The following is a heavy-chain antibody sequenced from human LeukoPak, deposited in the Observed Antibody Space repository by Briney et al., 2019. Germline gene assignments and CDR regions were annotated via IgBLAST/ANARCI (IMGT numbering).Heavy chain of an antibody. CDR2: IIAILGIA. CDR3: ARDRTTDTAILDY. J-gene: IGHJ4*02. V-gene: IGHV1-69*04. CDR1: GGTFSSYA. D-gene: IGHD5-18*01. Sequence: ASVKVSCKASGGTFSSYAISWVRQAPGQGLEWMGRIIAILGIASYAQKFQGRVTITADKSTSTAYMELSSLRSEDTAVYYCARDRTTDTAILDYWGQGTLVTVSS.